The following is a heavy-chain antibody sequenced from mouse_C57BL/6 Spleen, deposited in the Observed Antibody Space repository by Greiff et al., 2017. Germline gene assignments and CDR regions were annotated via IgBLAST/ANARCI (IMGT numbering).Heavy chain of an antibody. V-gene: IGHV2-5*01. CDR1: GFSLTSYG. J-gene: IGHJ2*01. CDR2: IWRGGST. CDR3: AKNGYGSSSYYFDY. D-gene: IGHD1-1*01. Sequence: QVQLQQSGPGLVQPSQSLSITCTVSGFSLTSYGVHWVRQSPGKGLEWLGVIWRGGSTDYKAAFMSRLSITKDNSKSQVFFKMNSLQADDTAIYYCAKNGYGSSSYYFDYWGQGTTLTVSS.